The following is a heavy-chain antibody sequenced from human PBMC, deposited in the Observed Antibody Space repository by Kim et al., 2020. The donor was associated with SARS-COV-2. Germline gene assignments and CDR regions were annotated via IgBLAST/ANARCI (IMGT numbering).Heavy chain of an antibody. D-gene: IGHD5-18*01. Sequence: NPDTRQGRFTTYRAKSKHTLYMKIHSLRAEDTAVYYCAKAPGQLWLYFDYWGQGTLVTVSS. J-gene: IGHJ4*02. V-gene: IGHV3-23*01. CDR3: AKAPGQLWLYFDY.